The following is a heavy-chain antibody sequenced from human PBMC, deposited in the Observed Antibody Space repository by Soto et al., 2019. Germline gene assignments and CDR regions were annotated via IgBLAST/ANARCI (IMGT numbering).Heavy chain of an antibody. CDR2: ISYDGSNK. Sequence: ESGGGVVQPGRSLRLSCAASGFTFSSYAMHWVRQAPGKGLEWVAVISYDGSNKYYADSVKGRFTISRDNSKNTLYLQMNSLRAEDTAVYYCARDLRDYGDYGGVDYWGQGTLVTVSS. J-gene: IGHJ4*02. CDR1: GFTFSSYA. CDR3: ARDLRDYGDYGGVDY. D-gene: IGHD4-17*01. V-gene: IGHV3-30-3*01.